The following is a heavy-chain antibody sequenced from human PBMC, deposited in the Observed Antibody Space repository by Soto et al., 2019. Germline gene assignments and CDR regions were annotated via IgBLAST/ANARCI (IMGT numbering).Heavy chain of an antibody. Sequence: PGGSLRLSCAASGFTFSGSAMHWVRQASGKGLEWVGRIRSKANSYATAYAASVKGRFTISRDDSKNTAYLQMNSLKTEDTAVNYCTSSSIAALPSFHYWGQGTLVTVSS. CDR3: TSSSIAALPSFHY. CDR1: GFTFSGSA. J-gene: IGHJ4*02. CDR2: IRSKANSYAT. V-gene: IGHV3-73*01. D-gene: IGHD6-6*01.